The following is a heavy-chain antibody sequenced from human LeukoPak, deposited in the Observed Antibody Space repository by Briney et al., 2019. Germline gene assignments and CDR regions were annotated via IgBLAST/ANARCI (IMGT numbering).Heavy chain of an antibody. D-gene: IGHD3-10*01. CDR2: ISSSSSTI. Sequence: GGSLRLSCAASGFTFSSYSMNRVRQAPGKGLEWVSYISSSSSTIYYADSVKGRFTISRDNAKNSLYLQMKSLRAEDTAVYYCARDPVYGSGSYLLFDYWGRGTLVTVAS. J-gene: IGHJ4*02. CDR1: GFTFSSYS. V-gene: IGHV3-48*04. CDR3: ARDPVYGSGSYLLFDY.